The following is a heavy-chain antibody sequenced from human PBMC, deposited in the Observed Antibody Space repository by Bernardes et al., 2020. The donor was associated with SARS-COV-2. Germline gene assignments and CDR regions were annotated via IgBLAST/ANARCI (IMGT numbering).Heavy chain of an antibody. CDR1: GGFVTNYY. J-gene: IGHJ4*02. Sequence: LTFTVSGGFVTNYYWSWIRQFPGQGLEWIGYIFYTGSTNYNPSLKSRVTLSVDRSQNQLSLKLNSVTAADTAVYYCARGANYYDSGSYLEGLWFDYWGQGALVTVSS. CDR2: IFYTGST. V-gene: IGHV4-59*02. CDR3: ARGANYYDSGSYLEGLWFDY. D-gene: IGHD3-10*01.